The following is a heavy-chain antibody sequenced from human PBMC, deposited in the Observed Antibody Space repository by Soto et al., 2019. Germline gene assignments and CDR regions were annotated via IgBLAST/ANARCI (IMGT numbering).Heavy chain of an antibody. J-gene: IGHJ4*02. Sequence: QVQLQESGPGLVKPSQTLSLTCTVSGGSLSSGDSYWSWIRQPPGKGLEWIGYIYNSGTTSYNPSLKSRVTLSADTSKNLFSLNLSSVTAADTAVYYCAAEDIVLMVYAFDYWGQGILVTVSS. CDR1: GGSLSSGDSY. D-gene: IGHD2-8*01. CDR2: IYNSGTT. CDR3: AAEDIVLMVYAFDY. V-gene: IGHV4-30-4*01.